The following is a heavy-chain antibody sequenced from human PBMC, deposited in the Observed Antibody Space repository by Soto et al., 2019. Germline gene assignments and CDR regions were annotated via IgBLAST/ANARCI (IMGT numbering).Heavy chain of an antibody. J-gene: IGHJ6*02. Sequence: GGSLRLSCAASGFTFSSYAMHWVRQAPGKGLEWVAVISYDGSNKYYADSVKGRFTISRDNSKNTLYLQMNSLRAEDTAVYYCARDNFKYPGIAVAGTDYYYGMDVWGQGTTVTVSS. CDR3: ARDNFKYPGIAVAGTDYYYGMDV. CDR1: GFTFSSYA. V-gene: IGHV3-30-3*01. D-gene: IGHD6-19*01. CDR2: ISYDGSNK.